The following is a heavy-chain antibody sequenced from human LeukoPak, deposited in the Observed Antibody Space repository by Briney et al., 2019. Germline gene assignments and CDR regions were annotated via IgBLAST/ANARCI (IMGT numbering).Heavy chain of an antibody. Sequence: GESLKISCKGSGYSFTSYWIGWVRQMPGKGLEWMGIIYPGDSDTRYSPSFQGQVTISADKSISTAYLQWSSLKASDTAMYYCARTTYYYGSGSYRAYYMDVWGKGTTVTVSS. D-gene: IGHD3-10*01. CDR3: ARTTYYYGSGSYRAYYMDV. J-gene: IGHJ6*03. CDR2: IYPGDSDT. CDR1: GYSFTSYW. V-gene: IGHV5-51*01.